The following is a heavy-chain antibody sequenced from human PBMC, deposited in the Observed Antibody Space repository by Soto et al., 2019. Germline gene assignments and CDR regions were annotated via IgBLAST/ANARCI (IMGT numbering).Heavy chain of an antibody. J-gene: IGHJ5*02. D-gene: IGHD3-16*01. CDR3: ATTVGGPWFDP. Sequence: SLRLSCAASGFTFSSYAMHWVRQAPGKGLEWVAVISYDGSNKYYADSVKGRFTISRDNSKNTLYLQMNSLRAEDTAVYYCATTVGGPWFDPWGQGTLVTVSS. CDR2: ISYDGSNK. CDR1: GFTFSSYA. V-gene: IGHV3-30-3*01.